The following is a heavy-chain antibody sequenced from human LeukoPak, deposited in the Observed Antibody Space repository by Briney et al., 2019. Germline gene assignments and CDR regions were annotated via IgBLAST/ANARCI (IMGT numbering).Heavy chain of an antibody. D-gene: IGHD3-9*01. CDR3: ARANPPAISFFDW. V-gene: IGHV3-21*01. CDR2: ISGSSGSI. CDR1: GFTFSGYS. J-gene: IGHJ4*02. Sequence: GGSLRLSCAASGFTFSGYSMNWVRLAPGKGLECVSSISGSSGSIYYADSVKGRFTISRDNAKNSLDLQMNSLRAEDTAVYYCARANPPAISFFDWWGQGTLVSVSS.